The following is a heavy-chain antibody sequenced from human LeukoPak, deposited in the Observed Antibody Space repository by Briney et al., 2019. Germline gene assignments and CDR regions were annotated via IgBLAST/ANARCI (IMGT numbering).Heavy chain of an antibody. CDR3: ARDQGIAAFDY. V-gene: IGHV1-2*02. Sequence: ASVKVSCKASGYTFTGYYMHWVRQAPGQGLEWMGWINPNSGGTNYAQKLQGRVTMTTDTSTSTAYMELRSLRPDDTAVYYCARDQGIAAFDYWGQGTLVTVSS. J-gene: IGHJ4*02. CDR2: INPNSGGT. CDR1: GYTFTGYY. D-gene: IGHD6-13*01.